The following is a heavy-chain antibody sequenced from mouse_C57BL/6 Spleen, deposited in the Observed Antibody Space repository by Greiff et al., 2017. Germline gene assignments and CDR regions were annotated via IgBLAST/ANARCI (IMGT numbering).Heavy chain of an antibody. V-gene: IGHV5-16*01. D-gene: IGHD1-1*01. Sequence: EVKLVESEGGLVQPGSSMKLSCTASGFTFSDYYMAWVRQVPEKGLEWVANINSDCSSTYYLDSLKSRFIISRDNAKNILYLQMSSLKSEDTATYYCAREGGTTVVRSRYWDFDVWGTGTTVTVSS. CDR3: AREGGTTVVRSRYWDFDV. J-gene: IGHJ1*03. CDR1: GFTFSDYY. CDR2: INSDCSST.